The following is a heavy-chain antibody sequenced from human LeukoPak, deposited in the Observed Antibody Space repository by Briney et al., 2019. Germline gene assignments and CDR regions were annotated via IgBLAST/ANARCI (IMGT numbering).Heavy chain of an antibody. Sequence: SETLSITCTVSGGSVSSGSYYWSWIRQPPGKGLEWIGYIYYSGSTNYNPSLKSRVTISVDTSKNQFSLKLSSVTAADTAVYYCARGGYCTNGVCRKSIAAAGKLSYWGQGTLVTVSS. CDR2: IYYSGST. CDR3: ARGGYCTNGVCRKSIAAAGKLSY. D-gene: IGHD2-8*01. V-gene: IGHV4-61*01. CDR1: GGSVSSGSYY. J-gene: IGHJ4*02.